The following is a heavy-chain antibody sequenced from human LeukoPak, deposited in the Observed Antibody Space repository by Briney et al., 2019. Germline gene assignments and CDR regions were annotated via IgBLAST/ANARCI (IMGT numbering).Heavy chain of an antibody. CDR1: GASINNYY. CDR3: TRGVNGCHFDY. V-gene: IGHV4-59*01. Sequence: SETLSLTCSVSGASINNYYWPWIRQPPGKGLEWIGYVYHTGASGYHPSLKSRVAMSLDTSKNQVSLNLKSVTAADTVVYFCTRGVNGCHFDYWGQGTLVTVSS. D-gene: IGHD2-8*01. J-gene: IGHJ4*02. CDR2: VYHTGAS.